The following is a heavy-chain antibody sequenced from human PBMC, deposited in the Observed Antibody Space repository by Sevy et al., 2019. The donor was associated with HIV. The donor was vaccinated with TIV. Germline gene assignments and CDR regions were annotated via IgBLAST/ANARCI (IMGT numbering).Heavy chain of an antibody. D-gene: IGHD1-1*01. CDR1: GFSFSSSW. CDR2: INEDGSTK. CDR3: ARDRAYNRFDY. Sequence: GGSLRLSCAASGFSFSSSWMTWVRQAPGQGLEWLANINEDGSTKNYMYTVRGRFTISRDNAKNSLYLQMNNLRADDTAIYYGARDRAYNRFDYWGQGTLVTVSS. J-gene: IGHJ4*02. V-gene: IGHV3-7*03.